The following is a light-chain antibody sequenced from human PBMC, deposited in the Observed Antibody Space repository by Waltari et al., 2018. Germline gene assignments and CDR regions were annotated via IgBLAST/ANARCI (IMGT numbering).Light chain of an antibody. Sequence: QSALTQPASVSGSPGQSITISCTGTSSDVGSYNLVSWYQQHPGKAPKLMIYVVSKRPSGVYTRFSGSKSGNTASLTISGLQAEDEADYYCCSYAGSSTLVFGGGTKLTVL. V-gene: IGLV2-23*02. CDR1: SSDVGSYNL. J-gene: IGLJ2*01. CDR3: CSYAGSSTLV. CDR2: VVS.